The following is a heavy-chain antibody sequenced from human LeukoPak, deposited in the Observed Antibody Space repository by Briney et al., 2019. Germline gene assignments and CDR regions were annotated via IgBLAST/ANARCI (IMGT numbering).Heavy chain of an antibody. Sequence: ASVKVSCKASAYTFTAYYIHWVRQAPGQGLEWMGWINPNNGGTKYTQNFQGRVTMTRDTSINTAYLEMSRLTSDDTAVYYCARDIDYNDNSDYDSFDIWGQGTLVTVSS. CDR3: ARDIDYNDNSDYDSFDI. V-gene: IGHV1-2*02. J-gene: IGHJ3*02. D-gene: IGHD3-22*01. CDR1: AYTFTAYY. CDR2: INPNNGGT.